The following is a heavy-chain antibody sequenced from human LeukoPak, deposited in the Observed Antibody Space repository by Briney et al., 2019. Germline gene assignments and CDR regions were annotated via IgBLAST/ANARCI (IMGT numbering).Heavy chain of an antibody. V-gene: IGHV3-11*04. Sequence: GGSLRLSCAASGFTFSDYYMNWIRQAPGKGLEWVSYISSSSSTIYYADSVKGRFTISRDNAKNSLYLQMNSLRAEDTAVYYCARVRGYYDSSGNAFDIWGQGTMVTVSS. CDR3: ARVRGYYDSSGNAFDI. J-gene: IGHJ3*02. CDR2: ISSSSSTI. CDR1: GFTFSDYY. D-gene: IGHD3-22*01.